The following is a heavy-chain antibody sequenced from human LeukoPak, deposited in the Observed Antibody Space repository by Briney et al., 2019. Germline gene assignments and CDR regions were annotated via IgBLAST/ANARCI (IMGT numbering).Heavy chain of an antibody. D-gene: IGHD3-9*01. CDR2: INSDGSST. V-gene: IGHV3-74*01. CDR1: GFTFSSYW. CDR3: ARHSRTYYDILTGPYGGYFDY. Sequence: GGSLRLSCAASGFTFSSYWMHWVRQAPGKGLVWVSRINSDGSSTSYADSVKGRFAISRDSAKNTLYLQMNSLRAEDTAVYYCARHSRTYYDILTGPYGGYFDYWGQRILVTVSS. J-gene: IGHJ4*02.